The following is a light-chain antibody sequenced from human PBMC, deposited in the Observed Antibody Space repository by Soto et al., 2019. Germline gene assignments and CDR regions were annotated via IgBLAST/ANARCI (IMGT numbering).Light chain of an antibody. CDR1: SSNIGAGYD. CDR2: GNN. J-gene: IGLJ3*02. CDR3: QSYDTSLSAVV. Sequence: QSVLTQPPSVSGDPGQRVTISCTGSSSNIGAGYDVHWYQQLPGTAPKLLIYGNNNRPSGVPDRFSGSKSGTSASLAITGLQAEDQADYYCQSYDTSLSAVVFGGGTKLTVL. V-gene: IGLV1-40*01.